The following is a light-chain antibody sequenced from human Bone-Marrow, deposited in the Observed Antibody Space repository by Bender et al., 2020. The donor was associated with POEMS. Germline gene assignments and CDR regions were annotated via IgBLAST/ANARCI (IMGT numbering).Light chain of an antibody. CDR2: DDD. J-gene: IGLJ1*01. CDR3: HVWDTTVDHV. V-gene: IGLV3-21*02. Sequence: SPVLAQPPSASVAPGQTARISCGGNNIGSKSVHWYQQKPGQAPVLVVCDDDDRPSGLPERFSGSNSGNTATLTISRVEAGDEADYYCHVWDTTVDHVFGTGTKVTVL. CDR1: NIGSKS.